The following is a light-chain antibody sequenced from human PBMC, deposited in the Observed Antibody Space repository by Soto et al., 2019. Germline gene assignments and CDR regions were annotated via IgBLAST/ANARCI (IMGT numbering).Light chain of an antibody. Sequence: QSVLTQPPSASGTPGQRVTISRSGSSSNIGSNIVNWYQQLPGTAPKLLIYSNNQRPSGVPDRFSGSKSGTSASLAISGLQSEDEADYYCAAWDDSLNGHVFGGGTKLTVL. CDR3: AAWDDSLNGHV. CDR2: SNN. V-gene: IGLV1-44*01. CDR1: SSNIGSNI. J-gene: IGLJ2*01.